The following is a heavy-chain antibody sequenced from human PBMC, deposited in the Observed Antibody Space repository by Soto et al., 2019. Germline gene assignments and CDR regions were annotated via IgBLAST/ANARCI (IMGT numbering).Heavy chain of an antibody. V-gene: IGHV1-18*01. J-gene: IGHJ4*02. CDR3: ARDRMYYYDSSGYYPLEY. CDR1: GYTFTSYS. D-gene: IGHD3-22*01. CDR2: ISAYNGNT. Sequence: QVQLVQSGAEVKKPGASVKVSCKASGYTFTSYSISWVRQAPGQGLEWMGWISAYNGNTNYAQKLQGRVTMTTDTSTSTAYMELRSLRSDDTAVYYCARDRMYYYDSSGYYPLEYWGQGTLVTVSS.